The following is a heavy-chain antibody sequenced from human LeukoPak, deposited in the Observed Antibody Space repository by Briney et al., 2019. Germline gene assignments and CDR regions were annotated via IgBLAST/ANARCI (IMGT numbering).Heavy chain of an antibody. Sequence: PGGSLRLSCAASGFTFSSYWMTWVRQAPGKGLEWVAVISYDGSNKYYADSVKGRFTISRDNSKNTLYLQMNSLRAEDTAVYYCARDHWRSPLDYWGQGTLVTVSS. D-gene: IGHD1-1*01. CDR2: ISYDGSNK. V-gene: IGHV3-30*19. CDR1: GFTFSSYW. J-gene: IGHJ4*02. CDR3: ARDHWRSPLDY.